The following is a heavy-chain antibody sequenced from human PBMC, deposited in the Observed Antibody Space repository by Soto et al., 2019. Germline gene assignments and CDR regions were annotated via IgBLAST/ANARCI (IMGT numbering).Heavy chain of an antibody. D-gene: IGHD6-19*01. V-gene: IGHV3-30*18. CDR2: ISYDGSNK. CDR3: AKETVEDSSGWYRYYYYYYGMDV. Sequence: GGSLRLSCAASGFTISSYGMHWVRQAPGKGLEWVAVISYDGSNKYYADSVKGRFTISRDNSKNTLYLQMNSLRAEDTAVYYCAKETVEDSSGWYRYYYYYYGMDVWGQGTTVTVSS. J-gene: IGHJ6*02. CDR1: GFTISSYG.